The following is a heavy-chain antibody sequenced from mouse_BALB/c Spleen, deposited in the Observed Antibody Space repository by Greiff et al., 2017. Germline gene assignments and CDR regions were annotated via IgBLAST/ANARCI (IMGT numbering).Heavy chain of an antibody. CDR2: ISYSGST. Sequence: EVKLVESGPGLVKPSQSLSLTCTVTGYSITSDYAWNWIRQFPGNKLEWMGYISYSGSTSYNPSLKSRISITRDTSKNQFFLQLNSVTTEDTATYYCARRGDGYSYAMDYWGQGTSVTVSS. D-gene: IGHD2-3*01. CDR3: ARRGDGYSYAMDY. CDR1: GYSITSDYA. J-gene: IGHJ4*01. V-gene: IGHV3-2*02.